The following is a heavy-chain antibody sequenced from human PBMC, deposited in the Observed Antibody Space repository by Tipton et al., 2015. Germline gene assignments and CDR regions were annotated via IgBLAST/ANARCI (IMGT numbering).Heavy chain of an antibody. J-gene: IGHJ4*02. CDR1: GGSISGAYNY. V-gene: IGHV4-31*03. D-gene: IGHD3-16*01. CDR2: IFYSGSA. Sequence: LRLSCTVSGGSISGAYNYWSWIRQHPTKGLEWIGYIFYSGSAFYNPSLKSRATISVDTSENQFSLKLSSVTAADSAVYYCASGGILGYFDYWGQGTLITVSS. CDR3: ASGGILGYFDY.